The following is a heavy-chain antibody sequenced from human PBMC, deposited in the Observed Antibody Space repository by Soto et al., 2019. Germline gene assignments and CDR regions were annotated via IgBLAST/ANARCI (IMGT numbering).Heavy chain of an antibody. D-gene: IGHD6-19*01. CDR1: GYTLTELS. CDR2: FDPEDGET. J-gene: IGHJ6*02. V-gene: IGHV1-24*01. Sequence: ASVKVSCKVSGYTLTELSMHWVRQAPGKGLEWMGGFDPEDGETIYAQKFQGRVTMTEDTSTDTAYMELSSLRSEDTAVYYCATGGIAVAGIYYYYGMDVWGQGTTVTVSS. CDR3: ATGGIAVAGIYYYYGMDV.